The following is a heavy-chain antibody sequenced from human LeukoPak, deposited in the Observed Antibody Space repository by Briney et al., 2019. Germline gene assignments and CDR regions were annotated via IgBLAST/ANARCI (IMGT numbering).Heavy chain of an antibody. Sequence: GGSLRLSCAASGFTVSSNYMSWVRQAPGKGLEWVSVIYSGGSTYYADSVKGRFTISRDNSKNTVHPQMNSLRAEDTAVYYCARGKWNYPYDYWGQGTLVTVSS. CDR2: IYSGGST. D-gene: IGHD1-7*01. CDR1: GFTVSSNY. CDR3: ARGKWNYPYDY. V-gene: IGHV3-53*01. J-gene: IGHJ4*02.